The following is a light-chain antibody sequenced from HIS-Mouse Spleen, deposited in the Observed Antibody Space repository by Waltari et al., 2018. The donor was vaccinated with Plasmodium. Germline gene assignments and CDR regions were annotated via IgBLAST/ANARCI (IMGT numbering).Light chain of an antibody. J-gene: IGLJ2*01. CDR3: QAWDSSTNVV. CDR1: KLGDKY. CDR2: QDS. Sequence: SYELTQPPSVSVSPGQTASITCSGDKLGDKYACWYQQKPGQSPVLVIYQDSKRPSGIPERISGSNAGNTATLTISGTQAMDEGDYYCQAWDSSTNVVFGGGTKLTVL. V-gene: IGLV3-1*01.